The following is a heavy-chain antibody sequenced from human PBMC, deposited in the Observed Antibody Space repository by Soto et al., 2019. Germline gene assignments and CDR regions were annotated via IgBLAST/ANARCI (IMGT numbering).Heavy chain of an antibody. CDR3: ARGPAVEAAGIDYYYYGMEV. V-gene: IGHV4-34*01. CDR1: GGSFSGYY. J-gene: IGHJ6*02. CDR2: INHSGST. Sequence: PSETLSLTCAFYGGSFSGYYWSWIRQPPGKGLEWIGEINHSGSTNYNPSLKSRVTISVDTSKNQFSLKLSSVTAADTAVYYCARGPAVEAAGIDYYYYGMEVWGQGTTVTGSS. D-gene: IGHD6-13*01.